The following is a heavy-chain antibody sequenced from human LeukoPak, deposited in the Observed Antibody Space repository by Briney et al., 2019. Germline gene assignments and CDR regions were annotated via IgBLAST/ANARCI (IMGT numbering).Heavy chain of an antibody. J-gene: IGHJ4*02. CDR3: ARDGPAAGIYFDY. Sequence: PGGSLRLSCAASGFTFSSYWLHWVRQAPGKGLVWVSRIKGDERSTNYADSVKGRFTISRDNAQNTVYLEMNSLRAEDTAVYYCARDGPAAGIYFDYWGQGSLVTVSS. D-gene: IGHD6-13*01. CDR2: IKGDERST. CDR1: GFTFSSYW. V-gene: IGHV3-74*01.